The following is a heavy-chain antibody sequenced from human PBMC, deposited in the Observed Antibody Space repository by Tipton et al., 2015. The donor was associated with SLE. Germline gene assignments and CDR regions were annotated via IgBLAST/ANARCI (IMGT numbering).Heavy chain of an antibody. J-gene: IGHJ4*02. CDR3: ARQDYYDTNAYYPFGF. D-gene: IGHD3-22*01. CDR1: GYSFTSYW. V-gene: IGHV5-10-1*01. CDR2: IDPTDSYT. Sequence: QLVQSGAEVKKPEESLKISCKVSGYSFTSYWISWVRQMPGKGLEWMGTIDPTDSYTNYSPSFQGHVTISADKSISTAYLQWRSLKASDTAMYYCARQDYYDTNAYYPFGFWGQGTLVTVSS.